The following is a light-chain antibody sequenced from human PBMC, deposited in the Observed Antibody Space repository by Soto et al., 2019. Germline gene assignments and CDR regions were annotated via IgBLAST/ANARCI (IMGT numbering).Light chain of an antibody. CDR3: QQSNGTPRT. CDR2: GAS. J-gene: IGKJ1*01. Sequence: DIQMTQSPSTLSGSVGDRVTITCRASQTISSWLAWYQQKPGKAPKLLIFGASSLQSGVPSRFSGSGSGTDFTLTISSLQPEDFAIYYCQQSNGTPRTFGQGTKVDIK. CDR1: QTISSW. V-gene: IGKV1-39*01.